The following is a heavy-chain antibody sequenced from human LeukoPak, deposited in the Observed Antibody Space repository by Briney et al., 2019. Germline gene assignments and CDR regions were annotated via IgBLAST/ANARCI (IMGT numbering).Heavy chain of an antibody. V-gene: IGHV4-38-2*01. CDR2: IYHSGST. CDR3: ATQYDFWSCSYNTNWFDP. D-gene: IGHD3-3*01. CDR1: GYSISSGYY. J-gene: IGHJ5*02. Sequence: NTSETLSLTCAVSGYSISSGYYWGWIRQPPGKGLEWIGSIYHSGSTYYNPSLKSRVTISVDTSKNQFSLKLSSVTAADTAVYYCATQYDFWSCSYNTNWFDPWGQGTLVTVSS.